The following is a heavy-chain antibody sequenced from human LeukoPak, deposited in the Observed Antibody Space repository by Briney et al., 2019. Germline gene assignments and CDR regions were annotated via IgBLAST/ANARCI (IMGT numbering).Heavy chain of an antibody. CDR1: GFTFSSYE. V-gene: IGHV4-39*01. Sequence: PGGSLRPSCAASGFTFSSYEMNWVRQPPGKGLEWIGSIYYSGNTYYNASLKSQVSISIDTSKNQFSLRLTSVTAADTAVYYCARQTGSGLFILPGGQGTLVTVSS. CDR3: ARQTGSGLFILP. J-gene: IGHJ4*02. D-gene: IGHD3/OR15-3a*01. CDR2: IYYSGNT.